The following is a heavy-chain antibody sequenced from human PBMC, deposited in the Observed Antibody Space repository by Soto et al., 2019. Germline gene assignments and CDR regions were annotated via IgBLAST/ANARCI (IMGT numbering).Heavy chain of an antibody. Sequence: SETLSLTCTVSVGSISSSSYYWGWISRPPGKGVESIGSIYYSWSTYYNPSLKSRVTISVDTSKNQFSLKLSSVTAADTAVYYCARQGGTMVRGVPTSDGMDVWGKGTTVT. CDR2: IYYSWST. D-gene: IGHD3-10*01. CDR3: ARQGGTMVRGVPTSDGMDV. J-gene: IGHJ6*04. CDR1: VGSISSSSYY. V-gene: IGHV4-39*01.